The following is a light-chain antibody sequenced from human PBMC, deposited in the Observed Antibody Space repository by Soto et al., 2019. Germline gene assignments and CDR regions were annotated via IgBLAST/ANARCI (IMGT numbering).Light chain of an antibody. CDR3: LQRYNCPRT. V-gene: IGKV1-5*03. CDR1: QSIISW. J-gene: IGKJ1*01. CDR2: KAS. Sequence: DIELTQSPATLSLSVGDRVTITCRASQSIISWLAWYQQKPGQAPKLLIYKASSLATGVPSRFSGSGSGTDFTLIISSLQPEDFATYYCLQRYNCPRTFGQGTKVDIK.